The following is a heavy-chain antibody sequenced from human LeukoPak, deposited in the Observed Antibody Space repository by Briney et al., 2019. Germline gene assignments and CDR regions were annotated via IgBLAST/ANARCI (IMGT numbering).Heavy chain of an antibody. D-gene: IGHD2-15*01. CDR1: GFTLSNYW. CDR2: IKSDGSST. Sequence: GGSLRLSCAASGFTLSNYWIHWVRKAQGKGLVWVSRIKSDGSSTSYADSVKGRFTISRGNAENTLYLQMNSLRAEDTAVYYCARDLCSGGSCVLDAFDIWGQGTMVTVSS. J-gene: IGHJ3*02. CDR3: ARDLCSGGSCVLDAFDI. V-gene: IGHV3-74*01.